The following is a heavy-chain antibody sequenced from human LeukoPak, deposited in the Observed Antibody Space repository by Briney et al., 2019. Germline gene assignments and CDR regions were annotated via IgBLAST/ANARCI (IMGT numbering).Heavy chain of an antibody. Sequence: SSETLSLTCTVSGGSISSYYWSWIRQPAGKGLEWIGRIYTSGSTNYNPSLKSRVTMSVDTSKNQFSLKLSSVTAADTAVYYCAREIPPHYDFWSGSYYYYGMDVWGQGTTVTVSS. J-gene: IGHJ6*02. CDR2: IYTSGST. D-gene: IGHD3-3*01. CDR1: GGSISSYY. CDR3: AREIPPHYDFWSGSYYYYGMDV. V-gene: IGHV4-4*07.